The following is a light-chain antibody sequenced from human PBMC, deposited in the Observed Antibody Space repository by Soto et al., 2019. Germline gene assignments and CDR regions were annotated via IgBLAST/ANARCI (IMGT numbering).Light chain of an antibody. J-gene: IGKJ4*01. CDR3: QQYYSTLST. CDR2: WAS. V-gene: IGKV4-1*01. CDR1: QSGLYSSNNKNY. Sequence: DIVMTQSPDSLAVSLGERATINCKSSQSGLYSSNNKNYLAWYQQKPGQPPKLLVSWASTRDSCVPGRISGRGSGTDCHLSICIRRGEDVAVYYCQQYYSTLSTFVGGTKVEI.